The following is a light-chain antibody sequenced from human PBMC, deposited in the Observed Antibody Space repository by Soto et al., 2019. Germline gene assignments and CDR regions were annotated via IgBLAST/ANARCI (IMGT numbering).Light chain of an antibody. CDR3: QQRYSTWT. Sequence: RASQSISSYSKGHQQKPGKAPKLLTYAAASLQRGVPSRCNGSGSGTDSTLTISSLQPEDVATYYCQQRYSTWTFGQGTKVDIK. CDR2: AAA. CDR1: QSISSY. V-gene: IGKV1-39*01. J-gene: IGKJ1*01.